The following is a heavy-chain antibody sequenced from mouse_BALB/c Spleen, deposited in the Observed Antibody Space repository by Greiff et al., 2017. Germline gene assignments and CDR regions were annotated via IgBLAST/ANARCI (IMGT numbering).Heavy chain of an antibody. J-gene: IGHJ1*01. CDR2: ISYSGST. CDR3: ARLDYGSSLNWYFDV. CDR1: GDSITSGY. D-gene: IGHD1-1*01. V-gene: IGHV3-8*02. Sequence: DVKLQESGPSLVKPSQTLSLTCSVPGDSITSGYWNWIRKFPGNKLEYMGYISYSGSTYYTPSLKSRISITRDTSKNQYYLQLNSVTTEDTATYYCARLDYGSSLNWYFDVWGAGTTVTVSS.